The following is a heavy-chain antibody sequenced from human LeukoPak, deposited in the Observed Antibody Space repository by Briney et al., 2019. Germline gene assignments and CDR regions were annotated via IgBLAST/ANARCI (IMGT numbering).Heavy chain of an antibody. V-gene: IGHV1-69*04. Sequence: SVTVSCKTSGITFSSYAMSWVRQAPGQGLEWMGRIIPMLGLTDYAQKFQGRVTITADTSTRTVYMESTSLTSEDTAVYYCAKDGDSSSGHCDYWGQGTLVTVSS. J-gene: IGHJ4*02. D-gene: IGHD6-19*01. CDR2: IIPMLGLT. CDR1: GITFSSYA. CDR3: AKDGDSSSGHCDY.